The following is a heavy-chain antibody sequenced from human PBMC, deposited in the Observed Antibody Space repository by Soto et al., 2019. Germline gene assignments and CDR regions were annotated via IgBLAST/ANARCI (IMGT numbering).Heavy chain of an antibody. J-gene: IGHJ6*02. CDR3: AKGALLWFGEFGDYYYGMDV. Sequence: GGSLRLSCAASGFTFSSYAMSWVRQAPGKGLEWVSAISGSGGSTYYADSVKGRFTISRDNSKNTLYLQMTSLRAEDTAVYYCAKGALLWFGEFGDYYYGMDVWGQGTTVTVSS. D-gene: IGHD3-10*01. CDR2: ISGSGGST. V-gene: IGHV3-23*01. CDR1: GFTFSSYA.